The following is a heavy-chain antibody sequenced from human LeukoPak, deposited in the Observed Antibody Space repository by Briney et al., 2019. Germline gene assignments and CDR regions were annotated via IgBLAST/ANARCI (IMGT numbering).Heavy chain of an antibody. CDR3: ARGPGAGYKPFDI. J-gene: IGHJ3*02. CDR1: GGSISSYY. V-gene: IGHV4-59*01. CDR2: IYYSGST. D-gene: IGHD5-24*01. Sequence: LETLPLTCTVSGGSISSYYWSWIRQPPGKGLEWIGYIYYSGSTNYNPSLKSRVTISVDTSKNQFSLKLSSVTAADTAVYYCARGPGAGYKPFDIWGQGTMVTVSS.